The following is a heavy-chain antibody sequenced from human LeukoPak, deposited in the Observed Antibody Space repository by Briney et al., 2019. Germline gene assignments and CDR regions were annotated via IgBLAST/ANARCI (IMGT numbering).Heavy chain of an antibody. CDR3: TPYTTGNFGFDY. CDR1: GGTFSGYH. D-gene: IGHD6-19*01. J-gene: IGHJ4*02. CDR2: INRSGST. Sequence: SETLSLTCAVYGGTFSGYHWSWLRQPPAKGLAWIGEINRSGSTKYNPSLKSRVTISLDTSNNQFSLKLSSVASADTAVYYCTPYTTGNFGFDYWGQGTLVTVSS. V-gene: IGHV4-34*08.